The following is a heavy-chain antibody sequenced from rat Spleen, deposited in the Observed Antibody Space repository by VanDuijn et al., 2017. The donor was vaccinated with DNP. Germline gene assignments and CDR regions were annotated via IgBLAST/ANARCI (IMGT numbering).Heavy chain of an antibody. CDR3: TAVRFAY. V-gene: IGHV10-5*01. J-gene: IGHJ3*01. CDR1: GFTFSNAV. CDR2: IRTKPNNYAT. Sequence: VQVVESGGGLVQPKESLKIACAASGFTFSNAVIYWVRQAPGKGLEWVARIRTKPNNYATYYADSVKGRFTISRDDSKSMVYLQMDNLKTEDTAMYYCTAVRFAYWGQGTLVTVSS.